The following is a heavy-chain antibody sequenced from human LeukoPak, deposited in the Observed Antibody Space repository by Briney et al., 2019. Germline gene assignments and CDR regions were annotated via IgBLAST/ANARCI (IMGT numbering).Heavy chain of an antibody. V-gene: IGHV3-30*02. CDR1: GFTFSSYG. CDR3: VKFGILTGYYSDY. Sequence: GGSLRLSCAASGFTFSSYGMHWVRQAPGKGLEWVAFIRYDGSNKYYADSVKGRFTISRDNSKNTLYLQMNSLRAEDTAVYYCVKFGILTGYYSDYWGQGTLVTVSS. CDR2: IRYDGSNK. J-gene: IGHJ4*02. D-gene: IGHD3-9*01.